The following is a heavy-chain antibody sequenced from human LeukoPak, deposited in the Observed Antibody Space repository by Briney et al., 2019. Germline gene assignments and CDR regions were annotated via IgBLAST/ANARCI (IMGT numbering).Heavy chain of an antibody. CDR3: ARGDYYDSRFGY. CDR2: IYYGGST. J-gene: IGHJ4*02. D-gene: IGHD3-22*01. CDR1: GGSISSYY. V-gene: IGHV4-59*01. Sequence: PSETLSLTCTGSGGSISSYYWSWIRHPPGKGLEGMGYIYYGGSTNYNPSLKSRVTISVDTSKTQFSLKLSSVSAADTAVYYCARGDYYDSRFGYWGQGTLVTVSS.